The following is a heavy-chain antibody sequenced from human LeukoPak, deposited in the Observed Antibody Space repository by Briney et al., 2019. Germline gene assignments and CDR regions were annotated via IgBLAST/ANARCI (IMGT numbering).Heavy chain of an antibody. D-gene: IGHD3-3*01. CDR3: ARATYYDFWSGYYPRPGFDY. V-gene: IGHV4-34*01. J-gene: IGHJ4*02. Sequence: PSETLSLTCAVSGGSFSGYYWSWIRQPPGKGLEWIGETNHSGSTNYNPSLKSRVTISVDTSKNQFSLKLSSVTAADTAVYYCARATYYDFWSGYYPRPGFDYWGQGTLVTVSS. CDR1: GGSFSGYY. CDR2: TNHSGST.